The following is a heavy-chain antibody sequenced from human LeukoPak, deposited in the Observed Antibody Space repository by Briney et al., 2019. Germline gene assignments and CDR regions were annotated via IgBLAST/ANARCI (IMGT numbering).Heavy chain of an antibody. CDR2: ISNSGSTI. Sequence: GGSLRLSCAASGFTFSSYEMNWVRQAPGKGLEWVSYISNSGSTIKYADSVKGRFTISRDNAKNSLYLQMNTLKTEDTAIYYCTISGSHIDYWGQGTLVTVSS. V-gene: IGHV3-48*03. D-gene: IGHD1-26*01. J-gene: IGHJ4*02. CDR3: TISGSHIDY. CDR1: GFTFSSYE.